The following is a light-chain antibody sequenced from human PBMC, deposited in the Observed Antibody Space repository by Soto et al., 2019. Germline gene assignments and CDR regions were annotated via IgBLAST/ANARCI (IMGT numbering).Light chain of an antibody. Sequence: EIVLTQSPGTLSLSPGERANLPCRASQSVSSNFLAWYQQKPGQAPRPLIYGASSRATGIPDRFGGSGSGTDFTLTISRLEPEDFAVYYCQQYGSSPRTFGQGTKVEIK. CDR3: QQYGSSPRT. V-gene: IGKV3-20*01. CDR2: GAS. J-gene: IGKJ1*01. CDR1: QSVSSNF.